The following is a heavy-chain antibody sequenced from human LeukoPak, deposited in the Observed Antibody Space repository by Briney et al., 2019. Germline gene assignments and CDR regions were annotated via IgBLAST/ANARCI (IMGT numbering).Heavy chain of an antibody. Sequence: GGPLRLSCAASGFTFSSYAMSWVRQAPGKELEWVSAISGSGGSTYYADSVKGRFTISRDNSKNTLYLQMNSLRAEDTAVYYCVVGWNNLDYWGQGTLVTVSS. CDR3: VVGWNNLDY. CDR1: GFTFSSYA. CDR2: ISGSGGST. J-gene: IGHJ4*02. V-gene: IGHV3-23*01. D-gene: IGHD1/OR15-1a*01.